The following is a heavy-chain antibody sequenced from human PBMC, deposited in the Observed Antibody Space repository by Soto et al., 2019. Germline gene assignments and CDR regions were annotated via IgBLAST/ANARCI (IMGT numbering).Heavy chain of an antibody. V-gene: IGHV4-34*01. CDR1: GGSFSGYY. Sequence: PAETLSLTCAVYGGSFSGYYWSWIRPPPGKGLEWIGEINHSGSTNYNPSLKSRVTISVDTSKNQFSLKLSSVTAADTAVYYCARGAHYYDSSGYYSDYWGQGTLVTVSS. D-gene: IGHD3-22*01. CDR3: ARGAHYYDSSGYYSDY. J-gene: IGHJ4*02. CDR2: INHSGST.